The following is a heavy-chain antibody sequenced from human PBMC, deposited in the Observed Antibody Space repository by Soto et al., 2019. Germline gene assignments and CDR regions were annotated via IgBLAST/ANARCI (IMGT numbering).Heavy chain of an antibody. CDR2: ISHSGRT. J-gene: IGHJ4*02. Sequence: QVQLQQWGAGMLKPSETLSLTCAAYGESLSDYYWCWIRQPPGKGLEWIGEISHSGRTIYNPSLKSRVTISIDTSKDQFSLKLTSVTAADRAVYYCASGRNYLWTLGGQGTLVTVSS. CDR1: GESLSDYY. V-gene: IGHV4-34*01. D-gene: IGHD3-16*01. CDR3: ASGRNYLWTL.